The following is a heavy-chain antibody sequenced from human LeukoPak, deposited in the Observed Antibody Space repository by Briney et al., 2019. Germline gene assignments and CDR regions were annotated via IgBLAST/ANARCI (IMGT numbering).Heavy chain of an antibody. CDR3: ARALSSWLFDY. V-gene: IGHV1-2*02. J-gene: IGHJ4*02. Sequence: GASVKVSCKASGYTFTGYYLHWVRQAPGPALEWMGWIYPNSGATYFTQKFQGRVTFTRDTPISTAYMELSSLSSDDTAVFYCARALSSWLFDYWGQGTLVTVSS. CDR1: GYTFTGYY. CDR2: IYPNSGAT. D-gene: IGHD6-13*01.